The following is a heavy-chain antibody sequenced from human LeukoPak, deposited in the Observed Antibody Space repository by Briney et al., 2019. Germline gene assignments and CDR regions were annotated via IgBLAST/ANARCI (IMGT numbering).Heavy chain of an antibody. CDR3: ARILRGVIVTSFDY. Sequence: SETLSLTCTVSGGSISSNTYCWGWIRQPPGKGLEWIASVYSSGNTYYNPSLESGVTISVDTSKNQFYLNVVSVTAADTAVYYCARILRGVIVTSFDYWGQGILVTVSS. D-gene: IGHD3-10*01. CDR1: GGSISSNTYC. J-gene: IGHJ4*02. V-gene: IGHV4-39*07. CDR2: VYSSGNT.